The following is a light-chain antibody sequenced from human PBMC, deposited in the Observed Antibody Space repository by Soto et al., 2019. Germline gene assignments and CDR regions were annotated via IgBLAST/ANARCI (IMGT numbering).Light chain of an antibody. Sequence: EIVLTQSPGTLSLSPGEGATVSCRVSQSINSKSLVWYQRKFGQAPRLLIYNTSSSATGIPDRFSGSGSGTALTLSISRLEPEDFAVYYCQHYGGSFMFGPGTMVDIK. V-gene: IGKV3-20*01. J-gene: IGKJ3*01. CDR1: QSINSKS. CDR2: NTS. CDR3: QHYGGSFM.